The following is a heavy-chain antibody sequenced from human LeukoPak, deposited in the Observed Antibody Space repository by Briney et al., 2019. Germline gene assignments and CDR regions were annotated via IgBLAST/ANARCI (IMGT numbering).Heavy chain of an antibody. CDR2: ISAYNGNT. CDR1: GYTFTSYG. Sequence: ASVKVSCKASGYTFTSYGISWVRQAPGQGLEWMGWISAYNGNTNYAQKLQGRVTMTTDTSTSTAYMELRSLRSDDPAVYYCARAPGYYYDSSGYSEDYWGQGTLVTVSS. V-gene: IGHV1-18*01. CDR3: ARAPGYYYDSSGYSEDY. J-gene: IGHJ4*02. D-gene: IGHD3-22*01.